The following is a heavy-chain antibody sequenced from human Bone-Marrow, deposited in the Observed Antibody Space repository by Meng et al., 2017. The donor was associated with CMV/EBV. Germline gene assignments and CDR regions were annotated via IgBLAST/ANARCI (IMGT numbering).Heavy chain of an antibody. J-gene: IGHJ6*02. V-gene: IGHV1-69*05. D-gene: IGHD6-6*01. CDR1: GGTFSSYA. Sequence: SVKVSCKASGGTFSSYAISGVRQAPGQGLEWMGGIIPIFGTANYAQKFQGRVTITTDESTSTAYMELSSLRSEDTAVYYCARTSIAARRTVSNLLNYYSDCMDVWGQGTTVTVSS. CDR3: ARTSIAARRTVSNLLNYYSDCMDV. CDR2: IIPIFGTA.